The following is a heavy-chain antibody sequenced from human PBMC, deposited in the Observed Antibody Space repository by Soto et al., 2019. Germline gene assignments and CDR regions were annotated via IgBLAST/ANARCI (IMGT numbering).Heavy chain of an antibody. CDR1: GGSIGSGAFY. Sequence: SETLSLTCTVSGGSIGSGAFYWSWLRQLPGKGLEWIGYIYDDGTTYYNPSLKSRLTISVDTSKIQFSLKLTSATAADTAMYFCARVDYGDENYFDFRGPGTLVTVSS. D-gene: IGHD4-17*01. CDR2: IYDDGTT. J-gene: IGHJ4*02. V-gene: IGHV4-31*03. CDR3: ARVDYGDENYFDF.